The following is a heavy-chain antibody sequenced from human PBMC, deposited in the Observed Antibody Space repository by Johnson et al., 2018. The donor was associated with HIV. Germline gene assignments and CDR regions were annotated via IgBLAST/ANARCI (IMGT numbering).Heavy chain of an antibody. CDR3: AKDVHHSSGGERGGAFDI. Sequence: VQLVESGGGLVQPGRSLRLSCAASGFTFDDYAMHWVRQAPGKGLEWVSGISWNSGSIGYADSVKGRFTISRDNAKNSLYLQMNSLRAEDTAMYYCAKDVHHSSGGERGGAFDIWGQGTMVTVSS. CDR2: ISWNSGSI. D-gene: IGHD6-19*01. CDR1: GFTFDDYA. J-gene: IGHJ3*02. V-gene: IGHV3-9*01.